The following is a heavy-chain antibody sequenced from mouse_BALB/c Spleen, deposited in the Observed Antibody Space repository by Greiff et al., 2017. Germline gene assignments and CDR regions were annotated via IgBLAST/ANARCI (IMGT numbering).Heavy chain of an antibody. Sequence: QVQLQQPGAELVKPGASVKLSCKASGYTFTSYWMHWVKQRPGQGLEWIGEINPSNGRTNYNEKFKSKATLTVDKSSSTAYLQLSSLTSEDSAVYYFAGGSTMFTELDYWGQGTPVTVAA. CDR2: INPSNGRT. D-gene: IGHD2-2*01. J-gene: IGHJ3*01. CDR1: GYTFTSYW. V-gene: IGHV1S81*02. CDR3: AGGSTMFTELDY.